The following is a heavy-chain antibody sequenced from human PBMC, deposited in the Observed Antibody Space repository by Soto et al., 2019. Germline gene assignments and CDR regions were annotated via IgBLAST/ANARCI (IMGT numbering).Heavy chain of an antibody. J-gene: IGHJ3*02. CDR1: GGSISSYY. Sequence: QVQLQESGPGLVKPSETLSLTCTVSGGSISSYYWSWIRQPPGKGLEWIGYIYYSGSTNYNPSLKSRVAISVDTSKKQFSLKLSSVTAAETAVYYCARGGGSGYDNDAFDIWGQGTMVTVSS. D-gene: IGHD5-12*01. V-gene: IGHV4-59*01. CDR2: IYYSGST. CDR3: ARGGGSGYDNDAFDI.